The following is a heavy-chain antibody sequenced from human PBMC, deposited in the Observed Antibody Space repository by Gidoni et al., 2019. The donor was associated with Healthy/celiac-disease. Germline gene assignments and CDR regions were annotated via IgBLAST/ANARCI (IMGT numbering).Heavy chain of an antibody. J-gene: IGHJ5*02. D-gene: IGHD1-7*01. CDR3: AKDPGYNWNYGWFDP. CDR1: GFTFDDYA. CDR2: VSWNSGSI. Sequence: SCAASGFTFDDYAMHWVRQAPGKGLEWVSGVSWNSGSIGYADSVKGRFTISRDNAKNSLYLQMNSLRAEDTALYYCAKDPGYNWNYGWFDPWGQGTLVTVSS. V-gene: IGHV3-9*01.